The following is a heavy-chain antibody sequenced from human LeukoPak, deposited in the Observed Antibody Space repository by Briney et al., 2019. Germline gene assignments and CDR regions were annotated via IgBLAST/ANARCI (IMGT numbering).Heavy chain of an antibody. CDR1: GFTFSNYW. D-gene: IGHD6-6*01. CDR3: TRDRYSSSDS. CDR2: INTDGSST. J-gene: IGHJ4*02. Sequence: GGSLRLSCAASGFTFSNYWMQWVRQAPGKGLVWVSRINTDGSSTTYADSVKGRFTISRDNAKNTLYLQMNSLRAEDTAVYYCTRDRYSSSDSWGQGTLVTVSS. V-gene: IGHV3-74*01.